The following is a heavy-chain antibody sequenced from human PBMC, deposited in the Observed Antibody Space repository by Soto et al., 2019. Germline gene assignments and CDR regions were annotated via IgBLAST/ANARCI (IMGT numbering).Heavy chain of an antibody. J-gene: IGHJ4*02. V-gene: IGHV4-61*08. CDR3: ARLQNTYGPFDY. D-gene: IGHD5-18*01. CDR2: IYYSGST. Sequence: SETLSLTCTVSGGSISSGGYYWSWIPQHPGKGLEWIGYIYYSGSTNYNPSLKSRVTMSVDTSKNQFSLKLTSVTAADTAVYYCARLQNTYGPFDYWGQGTLVTVSS. CDR1: GGSISSGGYY.